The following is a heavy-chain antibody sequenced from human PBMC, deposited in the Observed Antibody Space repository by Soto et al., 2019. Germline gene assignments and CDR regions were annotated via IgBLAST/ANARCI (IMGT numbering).Heavy chain of an antibody. CDR1: GYSFTSYW. D-gene: IGHD2-2*01. J-gene: IGHJ5*02. Sequence: PGESLKISCKGSGYSFTSYWIGWVRQMPGKGLEWMGIIYPGDSDTRYSPSFQGQVTISADKSISTAYLQWSSLKASDTAMYYCARVVTLGYCISTSCYEYWFDPWGQGTLVTVSS. V-gene: IGHV5-51*01. CDR3: ARVVTLGYCISTSCYEYWFDP. CDR2: IYPGDSDT.